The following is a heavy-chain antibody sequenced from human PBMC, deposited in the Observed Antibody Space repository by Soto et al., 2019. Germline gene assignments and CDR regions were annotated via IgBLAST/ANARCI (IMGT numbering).Heavy chain of an antibody. J-gene: IGHJ4*02. CDR1: GFTFSSYA. Sequence: PGGSRRLSCAASGFTFSSYAMSWVRQAPGKVLEWVSAISGSGGSTYYAYSVRGRLTISRDNSNNTLYLQMNSLRAEDAAVYYCAKDKGISNWNALYYFNYWGQGTLVTVST. CDR2: ISGSGGST. D-gene: IGHD1-20*01. V-gene: IGHV3-23*01. CDR3: AKDKGISNWNALYYFNY.